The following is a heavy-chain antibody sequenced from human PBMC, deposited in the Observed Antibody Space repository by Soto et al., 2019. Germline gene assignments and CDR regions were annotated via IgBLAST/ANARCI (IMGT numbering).Heavy chain of an antibody. V-gene: IGHV4-39*01. Sequence: SETLPLTCTVSGGSVSNSSYYWGWIRQPPGKGLEWIGNIYYSGSSYYNPSLKSRVTMSVDTSKNQFSLNLSSVTAADTAVYYCATMPVSGFFDYWAQGTLVHRLL. CDR2: IYYSGSS. D-gene: IGHD2-2*01. CDR3: ATMPVSGFFDY. CDR1: GGSVSNSSYY. J-gene: IGHJ4*02.